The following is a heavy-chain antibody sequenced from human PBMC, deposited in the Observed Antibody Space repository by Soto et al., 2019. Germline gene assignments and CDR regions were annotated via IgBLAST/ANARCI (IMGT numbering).Heavy chain of an antibody. D-gene: IGHD3-3*01. CDR1: GYTFTGYY. CDR3: ARAPRPHTYYDFWSGYSEFDY. J-gene: IGHJ4*02. Sequence: ASVKVSCKASGYTFTGYYMHWVRQAPGQGLEWMGWINPNSGGTNYAQKFQGWVTMTRDTSISTAYMELSRLRSDDTAVYYCARAPRPHTYYDFWSGYSEFDYWGQGTLVTVSS. CDR2: INPNSGGT. V-gene: IGHV1-2*04.